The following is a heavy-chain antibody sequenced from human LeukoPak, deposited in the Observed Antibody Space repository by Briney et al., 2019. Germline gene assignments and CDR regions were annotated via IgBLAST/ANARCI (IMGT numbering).Heavy chain of an antibody. V-gene: IGHV4-59*01. J-gene: IGHJ4*02. Sequence: KSSETLSLTCTVSGGSISSYYWSWIRQPPGKGLEWIGYIYYSGSTNYNPSLKSRVTISVDTSKNQFSLKLSSVTAADTAVYYCAREKWGGVITYLDYWGQGTLVTVSS. CDR2: IYYSGST. CDR1: GGSISSYY. CDR3: AREKWGGVITYLDY. D-gene: IGHD3-22*01.